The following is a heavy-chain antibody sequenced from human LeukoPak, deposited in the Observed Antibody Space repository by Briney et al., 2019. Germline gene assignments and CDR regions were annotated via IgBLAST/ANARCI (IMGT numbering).Heavy chain of an antibody. CDR1: GGSISSSSYY. J-gene: IGHJ4*02. D-gene: IGHD6-13*01. Sequence: SETLSLTCTVSGGSISSSSYYWGWIRQPPGKGLEWIGSIYYSGSTYYNPSLKSRVTISVDTSKNQFSLKLSSVTAADTAVYYCARDTLYSSSWYPFDYWGQGTLVTVSS. CDR2: IYYSGST. CDR3: ARDTLYSSSWYPFDY. V-gene: IGHV4-39*07.